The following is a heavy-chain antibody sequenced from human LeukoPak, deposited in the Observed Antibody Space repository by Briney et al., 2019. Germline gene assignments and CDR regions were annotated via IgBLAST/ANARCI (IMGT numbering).Heavy chain of an antibody. CDR1: GFTLSTYY. J-gene: IGHJ5*02. CDR2: IKHDGRVK. V-gene: IGHV3-7*04. Sequence: GGSLRLSCTVSGFTLSTYYMTWVRQTPGKGPEWVATIKHDGRVKYYFDSVKGRFTISRDNAKNSLSLQMNSLRAEDTAVYFCARGWSSPSWFDPWGQGILVTVSS. CDR3: ARGWSSPSWFDP. D-gene: IGHD6-13*01.